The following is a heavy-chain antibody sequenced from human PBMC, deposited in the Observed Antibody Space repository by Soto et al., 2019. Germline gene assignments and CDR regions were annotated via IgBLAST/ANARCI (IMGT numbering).Heavy chain of an antibody. J-gene: IGHJ5*02. D-gene: IGHD6-6*01. Sequence: ASVKVSCKASGYTFTSYGINRVRQAPGQGLEWMGWISAYNANTNYAQKPQGRVTMTTDTSRSTADMELRSRRSDDTAVYYCARDLDRSSSGWCDPWG. CDR2: ISAYNANT. CDR3: ARDLDRSSSGWCDP. CDR1: GYTFTSYG. V-gene: IGHV1-18*01.